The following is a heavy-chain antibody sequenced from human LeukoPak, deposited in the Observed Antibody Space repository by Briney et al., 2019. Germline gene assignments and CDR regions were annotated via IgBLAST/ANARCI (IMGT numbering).Heavy chain of an antibody. CDR2: VIPILGIA. CDR3: ARERGPGGDV. CDR1: GGTFSSYA. J-gene: IGHJ6*02. Sequence: SVKVSCKASGGTFSSYAISWVRQAPGQGLEWMGRVIPILGIANYAQKFQGRVTMTRNTSISTAYMELSSLRSEDTAVYYCARERGPGGDVWGQGTTVTVPS. V-gene: IGHV1-69*04.